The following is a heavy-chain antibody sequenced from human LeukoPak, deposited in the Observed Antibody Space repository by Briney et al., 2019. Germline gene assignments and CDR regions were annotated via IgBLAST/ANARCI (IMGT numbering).Heavy chain of an antibody. CDR3: ARDTYGDYSLDV. CDR1: GFTFSSYT. Sequence: KTGGSLRLSCAASGFTFSSYTMNWVRQAPGKGLEWVSSISSSSYIYYADSLKGRFTISRDNAKNSLYLQMNSLRAEDTAVYFCARDTYGDYSLDVWGQGTLVTVSS. J-gene: IGHJ4*02. CDR2: ISSSSYI. V-gene: IGHV3-21*01. D-gene: IGHD4-17*01.